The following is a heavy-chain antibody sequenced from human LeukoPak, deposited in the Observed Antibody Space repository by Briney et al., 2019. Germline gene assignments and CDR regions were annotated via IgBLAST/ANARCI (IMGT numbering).Heavy chain of an antibody. V-gene: IGHV3-7*01. CDR2: IKQDGSEK. J-gene: IGHJ6*03. CDR3: ARLDRADYSTSPVPYYNYYMNA. CDR1: GFTFSSYW. D-gene: IGHD6-13*01. Sequence: GGSLRLSCAASGFTFSSYWMSWVRQAPGKGLEWVANIKQDGSEKYYVDSVKGRFTISRDNAKNSLYLQMNSLRAEDTAVYYCARLDRADYSTSPVPYYNYYMNAWDKGTTVIVSS.